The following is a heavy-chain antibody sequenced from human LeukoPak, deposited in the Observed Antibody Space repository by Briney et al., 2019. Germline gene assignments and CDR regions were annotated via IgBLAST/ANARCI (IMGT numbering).Heavy chain of an antibody. CDR3: ASVTDYSPTRWFAP. D-gene: IGHD4-11*01. CDR2: ISYSGST. CDR1: GGSFRGYY. J-gene: IGHJ5*02. V-gene: IGHV4-34*01. Sequence: SETLSLTCAVYGGSFRGYYWGWIRQPPGRGLDWMGTISYSGSTYYNPSVRTRVTLSLDTSKTQFSLKLHSVTAAATAVSYCASVTDYSPTRWFAPWGQGTLVTVSS.